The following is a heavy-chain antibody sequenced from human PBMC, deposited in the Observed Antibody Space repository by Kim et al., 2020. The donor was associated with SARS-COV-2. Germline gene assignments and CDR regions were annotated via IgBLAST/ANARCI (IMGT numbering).Heavy chain of an antibody. CDR3: TCAYWGY. J-gene: IGHJ4*02. CDR1: GFTFSNAW. D-gene: IGHD2-21*01. Sequence: GGSLRLSCAASGFTFSNAWMTWVRQAPGKGLEGVGRIKSKTAGGTTEYAAPVKGRFTISRDDSKNTLYLQMNSLKTEDTGVYYCTCAYWGYWGQGTQVTVSS. V-gene: IGHV3-15*01. CDR2: IKSKTAGGTT.